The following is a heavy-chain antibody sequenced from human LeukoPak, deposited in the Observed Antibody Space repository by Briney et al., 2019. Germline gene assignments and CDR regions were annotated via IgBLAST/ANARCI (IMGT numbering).Heavy chain of an antibody. J-gene: IGHJ4*02. CDR2: IYHSGST. CDR1: GYSISSGYY. CDR3: ARVGQWLVSPGPHFDY. Sequence: SETLSLTCTVSGYSISSGYYWGWIRQPPGKGLEWIGSIYHSGSTYYNPSLKSRVTISVDTSKNQFSLKLSSVTAADTAVYSCARVGQWLVSPGPHFDYWGQGTLVTVSS. D-gene: IGHD6-19*01. V-gene: IGHV4-38-2*02.